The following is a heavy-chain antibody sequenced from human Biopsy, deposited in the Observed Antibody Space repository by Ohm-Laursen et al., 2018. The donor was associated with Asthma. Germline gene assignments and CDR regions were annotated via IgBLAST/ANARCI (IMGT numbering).Heavy chain of an antibody. CDR2: IYNDGRA. Sequence: LSLTCAASEFSVSSSYMSWIRQAPGKGLEWVSVIYNDGRAYYADSVKGRSTVSRDNSKNTLFLQMNSLRAEDTAVYYCTRTTTVTTTYAMDVWGRGTTVTVSS. CDR1: EFSVSSSY. V-gene: IGHV3-53*01. J-gene: IGHJ6*02. CDR3: TRTTTVTTTYAMDV. D-gene: IGHD4-17*01.